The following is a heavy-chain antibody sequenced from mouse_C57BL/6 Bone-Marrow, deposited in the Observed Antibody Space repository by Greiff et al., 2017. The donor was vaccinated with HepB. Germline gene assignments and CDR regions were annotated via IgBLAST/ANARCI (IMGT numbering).Heavy chain of an antibody. Sequence: EVQLQQSGPELVKPGASVKISCKASGYTFTDYYMNWVKQSHGKSLEWIGDINPNNGGTSYNQKFKGKATLTVDKSSSTAYMELRSLTSEDSAVYYCARGAYGNYVLYLYFDVWGTGTTVTVSS. V-gene: IGHV1-26*01. D-gene: IGHD2-1*01. J-gene: IGHJ1*03. CDR2: INPNNGGT. CDR3: ARGAYGNYVLYLYFDV. CDR1: GYTFTDYY.